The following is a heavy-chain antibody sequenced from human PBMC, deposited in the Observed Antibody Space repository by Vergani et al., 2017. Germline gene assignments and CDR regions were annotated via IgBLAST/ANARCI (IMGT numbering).Heavy chain of an antibody. CDR3: ARHTTYTDS. CDR2: IYPADSDT. D-gene: IGHD1-1*01. CDR1: EYSFGNYW. J-gene: IGHJ4*02. Sequence: EVELVQSGPEMRKPGESLKISCKGSEYSFGNYWIGWVRQMPGKGLECMGIIYPADSDTRYSPSFQGQVTISADKSISTAFLQWDSLKASDTALYYGARHTTYTDSWGQGTLVTVSS. V-gene: IGHV5-51*01.